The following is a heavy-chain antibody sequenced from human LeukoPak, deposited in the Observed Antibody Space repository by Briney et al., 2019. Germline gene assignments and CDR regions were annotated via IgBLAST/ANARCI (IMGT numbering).Heavy chain of an antibody. V-gene: IGHV3-72*01. CDR1: GFTFSDHY. CDR3: ARVFSGSYPHFDY. J-gene: IGHJ4*02. D-gene: IGHD1-26*01. Sequence: GGSLRLSCAASGFTFSDHYMDWVRQAPGKGLEWFGRTRNKANSYTTEYAASVKGRFTISRDDSKNSLYLQMNSLKTEDTAVYYCARVFSGSYPHFDYWGQGALVTVSS. CDR2: TRNKANSYTT.